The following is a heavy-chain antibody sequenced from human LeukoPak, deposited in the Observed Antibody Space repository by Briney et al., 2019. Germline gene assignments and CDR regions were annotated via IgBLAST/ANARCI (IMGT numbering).Heavy chain of an antibody. Sequence: ASVKVSCKASGGTFSSYAISWVRQAPGQGLEWMGGIIPIFGTANYAQKFQGRVTITADESTSTAYMELSSLRSEDTAVYYCARADSSYGLRSWFGYWGQGTLVTVSS. J-gene: IGHJ4*02. CDR2: IIPIFGTA. CDR3: ARADSSYGLRSWFGY. D-gene: IGHD5-18*01. V-gene: IGHV1-69*13. CDR1: GGTFSSYA.